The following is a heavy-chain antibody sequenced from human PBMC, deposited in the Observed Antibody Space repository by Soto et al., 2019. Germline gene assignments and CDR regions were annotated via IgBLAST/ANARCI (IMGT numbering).Heavy chain of an antibody. CDR1: VFTVSSNY. CDR3: ARERGGTPYFDY. J-gene: IGHJ4*02. Sequence: LRLSCAASVFTVSSNYMSWVRQAPGKGLEWVSVIYSGGSTYYADSVKGRFTISRDNSKNTLYLQMNSLRAEDTAVYYCARERGGTPYFDYWGQGTLVTVSS. V-gene: IGHV3-53*01. D-gene: IGHD2-15*01. CDR2: IYSGGST.